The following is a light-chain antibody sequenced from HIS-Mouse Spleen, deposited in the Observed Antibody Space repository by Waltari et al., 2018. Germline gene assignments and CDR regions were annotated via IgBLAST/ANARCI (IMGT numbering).Light chain of an antibody. Sequence: AIRMTQSPSSLSASTGDRVTIPCRASQGISSYLAWYQQKPGKAPKLLIYAASTLQSGVPSRFSGSGSGTDFTLTISCLQSEDFVTYYCQQYYSYPLTFGGGTKVEIK. J-gene: IGKJ4*01. CDR2: AAS. V-gene: IGKV1-8*01. CDR3: QQYYSYPLT. CDR1: QGISSY.